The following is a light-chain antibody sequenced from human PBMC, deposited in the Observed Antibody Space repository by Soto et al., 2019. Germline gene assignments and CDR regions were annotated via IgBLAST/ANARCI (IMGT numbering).Light chain of an antibody. CDR2: GAS. CDR1: QSVSSSY. V-gene: IGKV3-20*01. J-gene: IGKJ1*01. CDR3: QQYGSSRT. Sequence: EIVLTQSPGTLSLSPGERATLSCRASQSVSSSYLAWYQQKPGQAPRLLIYGASSRATGIPDRFSGSGCGAVFPITISRQAPEDFAVYYYQQYGSSRTFGQGTKVEIK.